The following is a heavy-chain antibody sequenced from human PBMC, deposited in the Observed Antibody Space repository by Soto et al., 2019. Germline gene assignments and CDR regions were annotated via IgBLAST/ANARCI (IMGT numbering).Heavy chain of an antibody. CDR3: ARVMRQYYDSSGTIGFDP. Sequence: SETLSLTCAVPGGSISSGGYSWSWIRQPPGKGLEWIGYIYHSGSTYYNPSLKSRVTISVDRSKNQFSLKLSSVTAADTAVYYCARVMRQYYDSSGTIGFDPWGQGTLVTVSS. CDR2: IYHSGST. J-gene: IGHJ5*02. V-gene: IGHV4-30-2*01. CDR1: GGSISSGGYS. D-gene: IGHD3-22*01.